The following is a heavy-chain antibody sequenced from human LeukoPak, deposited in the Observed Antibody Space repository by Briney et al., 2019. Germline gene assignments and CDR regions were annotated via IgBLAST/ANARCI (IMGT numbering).Heavy chain of an antibody. CDR1: GWSISTGYY. V-gene: IGHV4-38-2*02. CDR3: ARVEFDYYYMDV. J-gene: IGHJ6*03. CDR2: IYHSGRT. Sequence: SETLSLACTVSGWSISTGYYWGWIRQPPGKGLEWIGSIYHSGRTYYNPSLNSRVTISVDTSKNQFSLKLSSVTAADTAVYYCARVEFDYYYMDVWGKGTTVTISS.